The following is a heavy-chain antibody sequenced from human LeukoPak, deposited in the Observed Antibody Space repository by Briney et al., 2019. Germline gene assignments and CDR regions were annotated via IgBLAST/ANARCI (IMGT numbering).Heavy chain of an antibody. CDR3: AREPTLGRHNYGEPLDY. D-gene: IGHD4-17*01. V-gene: IGHV1-18*01. CDR2: ISGYNGNT. J-gene: IGHJ4*02. Sequence: ASVKVSGKTSGYTFTNYGISWVRQAPGQGPEWMGWISGYNGNTNYVQKFHGRVTMTTDTSTSTAYMELRSLRSDETAVYYCAREPTLGRHNYGEPLDYWGQGNLVAVSS. CDR1: GYTFTNYG.